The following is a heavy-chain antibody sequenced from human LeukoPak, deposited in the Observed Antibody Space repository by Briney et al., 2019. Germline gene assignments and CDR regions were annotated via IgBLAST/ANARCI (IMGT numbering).Heavy chain of an antibody. D-gene: IGHD3-3*01. CDR2: IYHSGST. J-gene: IGHJ3*02. CDR1: GGSISSYY. V-gene: IGHV4-59*04. CDR3: AIQRITIFGVGNNAFDI. Sequence: SETLSLTCTVSGGSISSYYWSWIRQPPGKGLEWIGSIYHSGSTYYNPSLKSRVTISVDTSKNQFSLKLSSVTAADTAVYYCAIQRITIFGVGNNAFDIWGQGTMVTVSS.